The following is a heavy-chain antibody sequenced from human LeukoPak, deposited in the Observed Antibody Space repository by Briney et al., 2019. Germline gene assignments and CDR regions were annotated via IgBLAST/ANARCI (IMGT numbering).Heavy chain of an antibody. CDR3: AREGHDYGDYTSDY. CDR1: GYTFTSYA. J-gene: IGHJ4*02. D-gene: IGHD4-17*01. CDR2: ISAYNGNT. Sequence: ASVKVSCKVSGYTFTSYAMHWVRQAPGQRLEWMGWISAYNGNTNYAQKLQGRVTMTTDTSTSTAYMELRSLRSDDTAVYYCAREGHDYGDYTSDYWGQGTLVTVSS. V-gene: IGHV1-18*01.